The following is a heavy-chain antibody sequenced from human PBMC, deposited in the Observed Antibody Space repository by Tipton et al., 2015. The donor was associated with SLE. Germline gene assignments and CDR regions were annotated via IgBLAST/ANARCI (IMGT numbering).Heavy chain of an antibody. CDR2: IYDTGST. CDR3: ARHAGDYAYFDS. Sequence: TLSLTCTVSGGSIDTYFWSWIRQPPGKGLEWIGNIYDTGSTSYNPSLKSRVTISEDTSKQQFSLKLSSLTAADTAVYYCARHAGDYAYFDSWGQGPLVTVSS. J-gene: IGHJ4*02. CDR1: GGSIDTYF. V-gene: IGHV4-59*08. D-gene: IGHD4-17*01.